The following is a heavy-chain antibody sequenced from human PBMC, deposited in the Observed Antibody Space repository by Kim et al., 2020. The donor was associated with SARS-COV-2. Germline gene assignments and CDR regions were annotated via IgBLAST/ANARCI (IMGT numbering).Heavy chain of an antibody. CDR3: ARGSQQGLVRGAFDI. D-gene: IGHD6-19*01. CDR2: ISYDGSNK. CDR1: GFTFSSYA. J-gene: IGHJ3*02. V-gene: IGHV3-30-3*01. Sequence: GGSLRLSCAASGFTFSSYAMHWVRQAPGKGLEWVAVISYDGSNKYYADSVKGRFTISRDNSKNTLYLQMNSLRAEDTAVYYCARGSQQGLVRGAFDIWGQGTMVTVSS.